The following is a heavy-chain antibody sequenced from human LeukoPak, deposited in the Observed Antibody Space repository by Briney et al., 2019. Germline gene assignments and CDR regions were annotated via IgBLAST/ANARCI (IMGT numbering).Heavy chain of an antibody. CDR2: ISGSGGST. V-gene: IGHV3-23*01. J-gene: IGHJ3*02. D-gene: IGHD4-17*01. CDR1: GFTFSSYA. CDR3: AKDSAYGGNAEDAFDI. Sequence: PGGSLRLSCAASGFTFSSYAMSWVRQAPGKGLERVSAISGSGGSTYYADSVKGRFTISRDNSKNTLYLQMNSLRAEDTAVYYCAKDSAYGGNAEDAFDIWGQGTMVTVSS.